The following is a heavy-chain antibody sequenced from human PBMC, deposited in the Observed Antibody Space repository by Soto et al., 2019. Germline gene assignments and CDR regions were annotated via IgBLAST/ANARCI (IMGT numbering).Heavy chain of an antibody. CDR2: INAGNGNT. D-gene: IGHD6-19*01. V-gene: IGHV1-3*01. J-gene: IGHJ4*02. CDR1: GYTFTSYA. CDR3: ARINSSGWYFGC. Sequence: ASVKVSCKASGYTFTSYAMHWVRQAPGQRLEWMGWINAGNGNTKYSQKFQGRVTITRDTSASTAYMELSSLRSEDTAVYYCARINSSGWYFGCWGKGSLGAVCS.